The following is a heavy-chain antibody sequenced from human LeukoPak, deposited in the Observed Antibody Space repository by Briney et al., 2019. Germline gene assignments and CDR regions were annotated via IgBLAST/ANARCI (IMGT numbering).Heavy chain of an antibody. CDR3: ARQDLSQHCDF. CDR1: GFTFSDYY. V-gene: IGHV3-11*03. CDR2: INSNGVDT. J-gene: IGHJ4*02. Sequence: AGSLRLSCAASGFTFSDYYMNWFRQAPGKGLEWVSYINSNGVDTEYVDSVKGRFTISRDNDKNSVYLQMNSLRADDTAVYYCARQDLSQHCDFWGQGALVTVSS.